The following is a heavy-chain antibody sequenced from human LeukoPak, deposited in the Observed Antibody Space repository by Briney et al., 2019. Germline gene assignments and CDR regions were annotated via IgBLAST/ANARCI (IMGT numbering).Heavy chain of an antibody. CDR3: ARSGKHDILTGKHKLFDY. CDR2: ISGSDDGT. J-gene: IGHJ4*02. D-gene: IGHD3-9*01. Sequence: PGGSLRLSCAASGFTFTNYAMTWVRQAPGKGLEWISTISGSDDGTYYADSVKGRFTISRDNSKNTLYLQMNSLRAEDTAVYYCARSGKHDILTGKHKLFDYWGQGTLVTVSS. V-gene: IGHV3-23*01. CDR1: GFTFTNYA.